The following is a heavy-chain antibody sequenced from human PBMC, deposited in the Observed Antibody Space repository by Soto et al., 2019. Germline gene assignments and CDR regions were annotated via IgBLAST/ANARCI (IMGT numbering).Heavy chain of an antibody. D-gene: IGHD1-20*01. Sequence: ASVKVSCKVSGYTLTELSMHWVRQAPGKGLEWMGGFDPEDGETIYAQKFQGRVTMTEDTSTDTAYMELRSLRSEDTAVYYCETEGYNCMDRKEAFDIWGQRTMVPVSS. V-gene: IGHV1-24*01. J-gene: IGHJ3*02. CDR1: GYTLTELS. CDR3: ETEGYNCMDRKEAFDI. CDR2: FDPEDGET.